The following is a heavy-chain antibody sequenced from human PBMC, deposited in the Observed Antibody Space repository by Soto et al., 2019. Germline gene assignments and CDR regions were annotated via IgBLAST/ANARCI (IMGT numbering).Heavy chain of an antibody. J-gene: IGHJ4*02. V-gene: IGHV3-21*01. Sequence: GGSLRLSCAASGFTFSSYSMNWVRQAPGKGLEWVSSISSSSSYIYYADSVKGRFTISRDNAKNSLYLQMNSLRAEDTAVYYCARVVAAAGTDYWGQGTLVTVSS. D-gene: IGHD6-13*01. CDR1: GFTFSSYS. CDR2: ISSSSSYI. CDR3: ARVVAAAGTDY.